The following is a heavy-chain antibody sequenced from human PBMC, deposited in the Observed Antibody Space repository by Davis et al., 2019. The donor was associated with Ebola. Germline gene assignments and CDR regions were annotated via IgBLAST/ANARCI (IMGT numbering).Heavy chain of an antibody. CDR2: ISGSGGST. D-gene: IGHD3-3*01. J-gene: IGHJ4*02. Sequence: PGGSLRLSCAASGFTSISYAMSWVRQAPGKGLEWVSAISGSGGSTYYADSVKGRFTISRDNSKNTLYLQMNSLRAEDTAVYYCARAPLGYYDFWSGYYKGGYFDYWGQGTLVTVSS. CDR1: GFTSISYA. CDR3: ARAPLGYYDFWSGYYKGGYFDY. V-gene: IGHV3-23*01.